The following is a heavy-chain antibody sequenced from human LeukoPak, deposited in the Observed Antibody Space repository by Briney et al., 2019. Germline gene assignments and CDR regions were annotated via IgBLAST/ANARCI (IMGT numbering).Heavy chain of an antibody. J-gene: IGHJ5*02. Sequence: GGSLRLSCSASGFIFSNYWMTWVRQAPGKVLEWVANIQQDGREKYYVDSVKGRFTISRDNAKKSLYLQMNSLRAEDTAVYLCAMDMIILQSWGQGTLVTVSS. D-gene: IGHD3-16*01. CDR1: GFIFSNYW. CDR3: AMDMIILQS. V-gene: IGHV3-7*04. CDR2: IQQDGREK.